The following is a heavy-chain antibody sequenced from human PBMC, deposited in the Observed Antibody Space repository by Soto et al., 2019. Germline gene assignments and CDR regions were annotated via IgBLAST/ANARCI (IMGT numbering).Heavy chain of an antibody. CDR3: ARVFFRLLAFEI. Sequence: QVQLVQSGGEVKKPGASVKVSCKASGYTFTTYGISWVRQAPGQGLEWMGWISAYNGNTSYAQKLQGRLTMTTDTSTSTAYMELRSLRSDDTAVYYCARVFFRLLAFEIWGQGTMVTVSS. CDR2: ISAYNGNT. J-gene: IGHJ3*02. D-gene: IGHD3-22*01. CDR1: GYTFTTYG. V-gene: IGHV1-18*01.